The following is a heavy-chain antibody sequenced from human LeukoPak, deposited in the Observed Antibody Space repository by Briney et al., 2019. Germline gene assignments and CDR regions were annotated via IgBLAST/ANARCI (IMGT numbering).Heavy chain of an antibody. D-gene: IGHD3-10*01. CDR1: GGSFSGYY. Sequence: PSETLSPTCAVYGGSFSGYYWSWIRQPPGKGLEWIGEINHSGSSNYNPSLKSRVTTSVETSKNQFSLKLNSVTAADTAVYYCARFGTFGENWFDPWGQGILVTVSS. CDR3: ARFGTFGENWFDP. CDR2: INHSGSS. J-gene: IGHJ5*02. V-gene: IGHV4-34*01.